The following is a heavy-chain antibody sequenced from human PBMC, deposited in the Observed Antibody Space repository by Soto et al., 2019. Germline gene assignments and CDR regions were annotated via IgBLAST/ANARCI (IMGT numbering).Heavy chain of an antibody. CDR2: IYYTGST. CDR3: ARSYGDYTDNWFDP. CDR1: GGSISSSTYY. V-gene: IGHV4-39*07. D-gene: IGHD4-17*01. Sequence: SETLSLTCSVSGGSISSSTYYWGWIRQPPGKGLEWIGNIYYTGSTYYNPSLKSRVTISVDTSKNQFSLKLSSVTAADTAVYYCARSYGDYTDNWFDPWGQGTLVTAPQ. J-gene: IGHJ5*02.